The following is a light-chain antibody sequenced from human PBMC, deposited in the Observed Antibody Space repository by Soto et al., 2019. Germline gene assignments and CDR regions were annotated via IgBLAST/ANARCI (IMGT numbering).Light chain of an antibody. V-gene: IGLV1-47*01. CDR3: AAWDDSLSGRVV. CDR1: TSNIGSNY. CDR2: RNN. Sequence: QSVLTQPPSASGTPGQRVTISCSGRTSNIGSNYVYWYQQLPGTAPKLLSYRNNQRPSGIPDRFSGSKSGISASLAISGLGSEDEAEYYCAAWDDSLSGRVVFGGGTTVTVL. J-gene: IGLJ3*02.